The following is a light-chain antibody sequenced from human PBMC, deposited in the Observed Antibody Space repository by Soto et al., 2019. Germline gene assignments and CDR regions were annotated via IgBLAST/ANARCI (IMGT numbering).Light chain of an antibody. CDR2: DVS. V-gene: IGKV3-11*01. Sequence: EIVLTQSPDTLSLSPGERATLSCRASQSVSSFVAWYQQRPGQPPRLLIYDVSKRVTGSPIRFSGSGSGTDFNLTISSLEPEDFAVYYCQQRINWPLTFGGGTKVEIK. J-gene: IGKJ4*01. CDR1: QSVSSF. CDR3: QQRINWPLT.